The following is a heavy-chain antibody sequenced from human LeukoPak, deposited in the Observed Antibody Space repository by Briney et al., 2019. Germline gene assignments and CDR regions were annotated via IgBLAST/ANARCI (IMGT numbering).Heavy chain of an antibody. V-gene: IGHV1-2*06. J-gene: IGHJ4*02. CDR1: GYTFTGYY. Sequence: ASVKVSCKASGYTFTGYYMHWLRQAPGQGLEWMGRINPNSGGTNYAQKFQGRVTMTRDTSISTAYMELSRLRSDDTAVYYCARDYYGSSGYYNYWGQGTLATVSS. CDR3: ARDYYGSSGYYNY. CDR2: INPNSGGT. D-gene: IGHD3-22*01.